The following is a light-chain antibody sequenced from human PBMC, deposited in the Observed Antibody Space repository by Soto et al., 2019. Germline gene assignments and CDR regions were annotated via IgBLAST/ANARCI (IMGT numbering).Light chain of an antibody. CDR1: SSDVGGYNY. V-gene: IGLV2-8*01. CDR2: EVS. Sequence: QSVLTQPPSASGSPGQSVTISCTGTSSDVGGYNYVSWYQQHPGKAPKLMIYEVSKRPSGVPDRFSGSKSGNTASLTVSGLQAEDEADYYCSSYAGSTRHVFGTGTEVTDL. J-gene: IGLJ1*01. CDR3: SSYAGSTRHV.